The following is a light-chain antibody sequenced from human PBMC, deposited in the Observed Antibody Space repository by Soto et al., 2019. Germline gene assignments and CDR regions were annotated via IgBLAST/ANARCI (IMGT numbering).Light chain of an antibody. CDR2: GAS. Sequence: EIVLTQSPGTLSLSPGERATLSCSASQRVSSSYLAWYQQKPGQAPRLLIYGASSRATGIPDRFSGSGSGTDFTLTISTLEPEDFSVYDCQQYGSSPITFGQGPRLEIK. CDR3: QQYGSSPIT. V-gene: IGKV3-20*01. J-gene: IGKJ5*01. CDR1: QRVSSSY.